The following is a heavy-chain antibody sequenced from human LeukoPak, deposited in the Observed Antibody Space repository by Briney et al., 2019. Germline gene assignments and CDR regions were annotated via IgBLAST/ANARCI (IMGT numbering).Heavy chain of an antibody. CDR3: ARYYLHGFDI. J-gene: IGHJ3*02. CDR2: ISRSSSAK. CDR1: GFTFSTYS. Sequence: GGSLRLSCAASGFTFSTYSLSWVRQAPGKGLEWVSYISRSSSAKYYEDSVKGRFTISRDNAKNSLYLQMDSLRAEDTAVYYCARYYLHGFDIWGQGTMVTVSS. V-gene: IGHV3-48*01. D-gene: IGHD3-10*01.